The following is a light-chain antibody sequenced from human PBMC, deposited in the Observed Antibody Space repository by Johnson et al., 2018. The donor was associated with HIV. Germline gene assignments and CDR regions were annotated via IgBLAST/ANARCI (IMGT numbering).Light chain of an antibody. Sequence: QSVLTQPPSVSAAPGQRVTISCSGSSSNIGNNYVSWYQQLPGTAPKLLIYENNKRPSGIPDRFSGSKSGTSATLGITGLQTGDEAVYYCGTWDNSLNTGAVFGPGTKVTVL. CDR1: SSNIGNNY. CDR2: ENN. CDR3: GTWDNSLNTGAV. V-gene: IGLV1-51*02. J-gene: IGLJ1*01.